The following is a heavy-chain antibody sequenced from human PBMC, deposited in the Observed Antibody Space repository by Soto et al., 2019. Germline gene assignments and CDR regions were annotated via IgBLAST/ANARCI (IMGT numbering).Heavy chain of an antibody. CDR1: GFPFSSYL. Sequence: GGSLKLSCAASGFPFSSYLMSWVRPAPGKGLEWVANIKQDGSEKYYVDSVKGRFTISRDNAKNSLYLQMNSLRAEDTAVYYCARDRFPWPHYDSNYFQHWGQGTLVTV. V-gene: IGHV3-7*01. CDR2: IKQDGSEK. CDR3: ARDRFPWPHYDSNYFQH. J-gene: IGHJ1*01. D-gene: IGHD3-22*01.